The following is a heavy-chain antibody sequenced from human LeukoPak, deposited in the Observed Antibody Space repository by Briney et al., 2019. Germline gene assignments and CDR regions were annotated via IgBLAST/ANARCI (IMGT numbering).Heavy chain of an antibody. J-gene: IGHJ6*03. CDR3: ASAIAEDFYYYYMDV. D-gene: IGHD1-14*01. CDR2: IYYSGST. Sequence: KPSETPSLTCTVSGGSISSSYWTWIRQPPGKGLEWIGYIYYSGSTNYNPSLKSRVTISVDTSKNQFSLNLSSVTAADTAVYYCASAIAEDFYYYYMDVWGKGTTVTVSS. V-gene: IGHV4-59*01. CDR1: GGSISSSY.